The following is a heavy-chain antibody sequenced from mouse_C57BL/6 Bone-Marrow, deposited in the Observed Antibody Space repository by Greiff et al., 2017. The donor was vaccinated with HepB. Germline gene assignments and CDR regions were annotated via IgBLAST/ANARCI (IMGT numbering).Heavy chain of an antibody. V-gene: IGHV5-6*01. J-gene: IGHJ4*01. CDR2: ISSGGCYP. D-gene: IGHD1-1*01. Sequence: EVQGVESGGDLVKPGGSLKLSCAASGFTFSSYGMSWVRQTPDKRLEWVATISSGGCYPYYPDSVKGRFTITSDNAKNTLYLQMSSLKSEDTAMYYCARRSITTVVALYYAMDYWGQGTSVTVSS. CDR3: ARRSITTVVALYYAMDY. CDR1: GFTFSSYG.